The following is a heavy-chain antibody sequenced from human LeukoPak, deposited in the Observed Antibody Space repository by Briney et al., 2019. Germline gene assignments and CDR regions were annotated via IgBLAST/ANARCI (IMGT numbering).Heavy chain of an antibody. V-gene: IGHV3-48*03. D-gene: IGHD3-16*01. CDR1: GFTFSSYE. CDR2: ISSSGSTI. CDR3: ALVEVMGAFDI. Sequence: GGSLRLSCAASGFTFSSYEMNWVRQAPGKGLEWVLYISSSGSTIYYADSVKGRFTISRDNAKNSLYLQMNSLRAEDTAVYYCALVEVMGAFDIWGQGTMVTVSS. J-gene: IGHJ3*02.